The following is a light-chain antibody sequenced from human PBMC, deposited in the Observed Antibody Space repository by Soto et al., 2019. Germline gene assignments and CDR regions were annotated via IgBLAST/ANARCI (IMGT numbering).Light chain of an antibody. CDR1: QSISTY. CDR3: QQRSQWPPMT. CDR2: DAS. V-gene: IGKV3-11*01. J-gene: IGKJ5*01. Sequence: EIVLTQSPATLSLSPGQRATLSCRASQSISTYLAWYQVKPGQAPRLLIYDASSRATGVPARFSGSGSGTDFSLTISSLEPEDVAVYYCQQRSQWPPMTFGQGTRLEIK.